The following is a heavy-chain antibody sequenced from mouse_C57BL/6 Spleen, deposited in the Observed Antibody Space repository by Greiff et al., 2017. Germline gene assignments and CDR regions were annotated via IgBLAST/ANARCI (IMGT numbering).Heavy chain of an antibody. CDR2: FYPGSGNT. V-gene: IGHV1-84*01. CDR1: GYTFTDYY. Sequence: QFQLHQSGPELVKPGASVKISCKASGYTFTDYYINWVKQRPGQGLEWIGWFYPGSGNTKYNEKFKGKATLTVDTSSSTAYMQLSSLPSEASAVYFCAREETGTDYWGQGTTLTVSS. CDR3: AREETGTDY. J-gene: IGHJ2*01. D-gene: IGHD4-1*01.